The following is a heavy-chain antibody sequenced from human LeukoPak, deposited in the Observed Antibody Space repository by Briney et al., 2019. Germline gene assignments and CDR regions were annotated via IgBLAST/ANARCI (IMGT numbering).Heavy chain of an antibody. D-gene: IGHD2-2*01. V-gene: IGHV7-4-1*02. Sequence: EASVNVSCKASGYTFTNYAMNWVRQAPGQGLEWMGWINTNTGNPTYAQDFTGRFVFSLDTSVSTAYLQISSLKADDTAVYYCARDPMGYCSSTSCYPSAFDIWGQGTMVTVSS. CDR3: ARDPMGYCSSTSCYPSAFDI. CDR1: GYTFTNYA. J-gene: IGHJ3*02. CDR2: INTNTGNP.